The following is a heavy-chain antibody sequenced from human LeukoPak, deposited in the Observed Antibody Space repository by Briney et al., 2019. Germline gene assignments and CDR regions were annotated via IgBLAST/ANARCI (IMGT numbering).Heavy chain of an antibody. CDR2: IKQDGSEK. Sequence: GGSLRLSCVASGLSFGNYWMDWFRQAPGKGLEWVGNIKQDGSEKYYVDSVKGRFTISRDNSKNTLYLQMNSLRAEDTAVYYCAKDKDIAAAGTRGYFDYWGQGTLVTVSS. CDR3: AKDKDIAAAGTRGYFDY. V-gene: IGHV3-7*03. J-gene: IGHJ4*02. D-gene: IGHD6-13*01. CDR1: GLSFGNYW.